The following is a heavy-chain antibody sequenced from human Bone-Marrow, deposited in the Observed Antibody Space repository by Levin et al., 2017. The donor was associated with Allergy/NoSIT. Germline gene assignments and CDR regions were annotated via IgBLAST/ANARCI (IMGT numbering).Heavy chain of an antibody. CDR2: ISGSGGST. D-gene: IGHD6-6*01. Sequence: GESLKISCAASGFTFSSYAMSWVRQAPGKGLEWVSAISGSGGSTYYADSVKGRFTISRDNSKNTLYLQMNSLRAEDTAVYYCAKDSVAMYSSSSGIYYYYGMDVWGQGTTVTVSS. V-gene: IGHV3-23*01. CDR3: AKDSVAMYSSSSGIYYYYGMDV. CDR1: GFTFSSYA. J-gene: IGHJ6*02.